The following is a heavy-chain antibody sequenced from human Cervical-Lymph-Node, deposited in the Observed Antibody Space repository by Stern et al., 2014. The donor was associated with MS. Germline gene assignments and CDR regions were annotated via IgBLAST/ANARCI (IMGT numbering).Heavy chain of an antibody. CDR1: GFSFRSHT. Sequence: VQLVESGGGVVQPGRSLGLSCAASGFSFRSHTMHWVRQAPGKGPEGVTSISYEERKKTDADSVKCRFTISRDASKNTLYLQMNSLRVEDTAVYYCAREDYRNYSPHIDYWGQGTLVTVSS. V-gene: IGHV3-30-3*01. J-gene: IGHJ4*02. CDR3: AREDYRNYSPHIDY. CDR2: ISYEERKK. D-gene: IGHD4-11*01.